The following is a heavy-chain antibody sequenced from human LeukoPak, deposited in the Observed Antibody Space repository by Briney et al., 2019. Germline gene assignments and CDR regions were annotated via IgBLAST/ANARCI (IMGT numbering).Heavy chain of an antibody. J-gene: IGHJ5*02. CDR3: ARSHMVRGVIITYSWFDP. V-gene: IGHV1-8*03. Sequence: GASVKVSCKASGYTFTSYDINWVRQATGQGLEWMGWMNPNSGNTGYAQKFQGRVTITRNTSISTAYMELSSLRSEDTAVYYCARSHMVRGVIITYSWFDPWGQGTLVTVSS. CDR1: GYTFTSYD. CDR2: MNPNSGNT. D-gene: IGHD3-10*01.